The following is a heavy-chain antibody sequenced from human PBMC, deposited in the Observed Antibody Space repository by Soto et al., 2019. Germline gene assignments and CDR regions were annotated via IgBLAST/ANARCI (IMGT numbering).Heavy chain of an antibody. D-gene: IGHD3-10*01. J-gene: IGHJ4*02. V-gene: IGHV4-59*01. Sequence: QVQLQESGPGLVRPSETLTLTCTVSGDSITSYYWTWIRQPPGKGLEWIGLVYHTGSTNYNPSLKSRVTMSVDTSKNLFSLKLSSVTAADTAVYYCAAFAVSGTRESLDYCGQGTLVTVSS. CDR3: AAFAVSGTRESLDY. CDR2: VYHTGST. CDR1: GDSITSYY.